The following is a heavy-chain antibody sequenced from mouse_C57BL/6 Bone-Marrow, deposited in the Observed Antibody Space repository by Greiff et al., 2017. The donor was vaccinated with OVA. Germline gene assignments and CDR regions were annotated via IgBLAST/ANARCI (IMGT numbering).Heavy chain of an antibody. V-gene: IGHV5-12*01. J-gene: IGHJ1*03. CDR1: GFTFSDYY. CDR3: ARSYESRQGYFDV. Sequence: DVMLVESGGGLVQPGGSLKLSCAASGFTFSDYYMYWVRQTPEKRLEWVAYISNGGGSTYYPDTVKGRFTISRDNAKNTLYLQMSRLKSEDTAMYYCARSYESRQGYFDVWGTGTTVTVSS. CDR2: ISNGGGST. D-gene: IGHD1-1*01.